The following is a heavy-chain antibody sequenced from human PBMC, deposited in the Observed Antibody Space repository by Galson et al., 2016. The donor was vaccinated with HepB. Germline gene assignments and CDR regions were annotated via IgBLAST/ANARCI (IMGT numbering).Heavy chain of an antibody. CDR1: FTGQW. CDR3: ARDGRGKAYDF. V-gene: IGHV1-46*04. Sequence: SVKVSCKAFTGQWMHWVRQAPGQGLEWVGFINPTGTITKYAQELEGRVTLTRDTSTNTGYMELSSLRFEDIAVYYCARDGRGKAYDFWGQGTLVTVSS. D-gene: IGHD1-1*01. J-gene: IGHJ4*02. CDR2: INPTGTIT.